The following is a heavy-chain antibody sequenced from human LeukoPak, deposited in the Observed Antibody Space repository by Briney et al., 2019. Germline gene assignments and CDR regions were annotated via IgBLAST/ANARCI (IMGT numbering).Heavy chain of an antibody. CDR2: ISSNGGST. V-gene: IGHV3-64*01. CDR1: GFTFSSYA. J-gene: IGHJ6*02. CDR3: ARVRAGPHFGVVIGGMDV. Sequence: GGSLRLSCAASGFTFSSYAMHWVRQAPGKGLEHVSAISSNGGSTYYANSVKGRFTISRDNSKNTLYLQMGSLRAEDMAVYYCARVRAGPHFGVVIGGMDVRGQGTTVTVSS. D-gene: IGHD3-3*01.